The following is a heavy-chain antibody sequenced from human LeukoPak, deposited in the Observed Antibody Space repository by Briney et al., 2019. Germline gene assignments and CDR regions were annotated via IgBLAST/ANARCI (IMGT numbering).Heavy chain of an antibody. D-gene: IGHD5-18*01. J-gene: IGHJ6*03. V-gene: IGHV3-20*04. CDR3: ARGSVQLWLRDTYYYMDV. CDR2: INWNGRIT. CDR1: GFTFDDYA. Sequence: GESLRLSCAASGFTFDDYAMNWVRQVPGGGLEWVSGINWNGRITEYADSVKDRFTISRQNTKNSLYLYMNNLGGEDTALYFCARGSVQLWLRDTYYYMDVWGKGTTVTVSS.